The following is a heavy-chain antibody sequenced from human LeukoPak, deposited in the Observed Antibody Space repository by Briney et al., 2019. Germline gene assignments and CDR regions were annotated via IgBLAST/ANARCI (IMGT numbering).Heavy chain of an antibody. Sequence: GASVKVSCRASGYTFTSYDINWVRQATGQGLEWMGWMNPNSGNTGYAQKFQGRVTMTRNTSISTAYMELSSLRSEDTAVYYCARARAIRSSPGGRYYMDVWGKGTTVTVSS. CDR2: MNPNSGNT. CDR3: ARARAIRSSPGGRYYMDV. V-gene: IGHV1-8*01. D-gene: IGHD6-6*01. CDR1: GYTFTSYD. J-gene: IGHJ6*03.